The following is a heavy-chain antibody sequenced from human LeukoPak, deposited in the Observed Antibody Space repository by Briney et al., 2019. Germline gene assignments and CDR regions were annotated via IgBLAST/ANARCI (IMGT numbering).Heavy chain of an antibody. D-gene: IGHD1-26*01. V-gene: IGHV3-48*04. Sequence: GGSLRLSCAASGFTFSRYTMNWVRQAPGKGLEWVSYISSSGNTKYYADSVRGRFTISRDNAKNSLYLHMNSLRAEDTAVYYCPRGSEWDLLGSCGYWGQGTLVTVSS. J-gene: IGHJ4*02. CDR2: ISSSGNTK. CDR1: GFTFSRYT. CDR3: PRGSEWDLLGSCGY.